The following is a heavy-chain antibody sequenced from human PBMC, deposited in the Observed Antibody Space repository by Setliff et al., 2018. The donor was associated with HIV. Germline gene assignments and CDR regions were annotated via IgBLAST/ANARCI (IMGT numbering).Heavy chain of an antibody. D-gene: IGHD3-22*01. J-gene: IGHJ4*02. Sequence: ASVKVSCKASGYAFTNFDINWVRQATGQGLEWMGWINPNGGGTNYAQKFQGRVTMTRDTSISTAYMELNRLRSDDTAVYYCAINNYYDSSSYSSPFDYWGQGTLVTVSS. CDR1: GYAFTNFD. CDR3: AINNYYDSSSYSSPFDY. CDR2: INPNGGGT. V-gene: IGHV1-2*02.